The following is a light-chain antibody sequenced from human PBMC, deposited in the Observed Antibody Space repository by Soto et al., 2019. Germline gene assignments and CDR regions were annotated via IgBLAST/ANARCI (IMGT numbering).Light chain of an antibody. V-gene: IGKV4-1*01. Sequence: THCPDSLAVSLGERATINCKSSQSVYYKSTKTNYLVCYQQKPGQPPKLLIKWASTRESGVPARFSGSGSGTEFTLTISSLQSEDFAVYYCQQYGDWPLTFGGRTKVDI. CDR3: QQYGDWPLT. CDR1: QSVYYKSTKTNY. J-gene: IGKJ4*01. CDR2: WAS.